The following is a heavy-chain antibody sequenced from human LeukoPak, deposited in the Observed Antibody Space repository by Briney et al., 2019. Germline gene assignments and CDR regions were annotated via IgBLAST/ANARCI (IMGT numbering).Heavy chain of an antibody. V-gene: IGHV3-11*04. D-gene: IGHD5-12*01. CDR3: ARSPGGYSGPFAH. J-gene: IGHJ4*02. CDR1: GFTFSDYY. CDR2: ISTSGTAI. Sequence: GGSLRLSCAASGFTFSDYYMTWIRQAPGKGLEWVSYISTSGTAIYYADSVKGRFTISRDNSRNSLYLQMNSLRAEDTAVYYCARSPGGYSGPFAHWGQGTLVTVSS.